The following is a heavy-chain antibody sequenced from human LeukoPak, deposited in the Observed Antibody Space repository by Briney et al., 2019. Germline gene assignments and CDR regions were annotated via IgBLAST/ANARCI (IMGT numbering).Heavy chain of an antibody. CDR2: INRDGSQK. D-gene: IGHD6-19*01. J-gene: IGHJ4*02. CDR3: AREILGYSSGGTFDY. V-gene: IGHV3-7*01. Sequence: GGSLRLSCAASGFSLSGYWMTWVRQAPGKGLGWVANINRDGSQKNHVDSVQGRFTISRDNAKNSLYLQMNSLRAEDTAVYYCAREILGYSSGGTFDYWGQGTLVTVSS. CDR1: GFSLSGYW.